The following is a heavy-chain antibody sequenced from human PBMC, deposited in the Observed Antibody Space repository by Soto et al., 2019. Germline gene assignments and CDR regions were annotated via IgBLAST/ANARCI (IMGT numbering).Heavy chain of an antibody. V-gene: IGHV3-30*18. Sequence: QVQLVESGGGVVQPGRSLRLSCAASGFTFSSYGMHWVRQAPGKGLEWVAVISYDGSNKYYADSVKGRFTISRDNSKNTLYLQMNSLRAEDTAVYYCAKASPAYGDYFDYWGQGTLVTVSS. CDR3: AKASPAYGDYFDY. D-gene: IGHD4-17*01. J-gene: IGHJ4*02. CDR2: ISYDGSNK. CDR1: GFTFSSYG.